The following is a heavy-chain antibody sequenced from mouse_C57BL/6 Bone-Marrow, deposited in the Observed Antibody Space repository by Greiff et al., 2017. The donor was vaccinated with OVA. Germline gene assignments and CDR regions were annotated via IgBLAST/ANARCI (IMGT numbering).Heavy chain of an antibody. CDR1: GYAFTNYL. CDR3: ARYYYAMDY. J-gene: IGHJ4*01. V-gene: IGHV1-54*01. Sequence: VQLQQSGAELVRPGTSVKVSCKASGYAFTNYLIEWVKQRPGQGLEWIGVINPGSGGTNYNEKFKGKATLTADKSSSTAYMQLSSLTSEDSAVYVCARYYYAMDYWGQGTSVTVSS. CDR2: INPGSGGT.